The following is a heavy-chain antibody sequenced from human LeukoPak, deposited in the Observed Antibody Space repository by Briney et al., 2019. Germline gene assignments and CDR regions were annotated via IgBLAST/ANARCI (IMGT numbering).Heavy chain of an antibody. CDR3: ARSSTVTPNYYYGMDV. D-gene: IGHD2-15*01. CDR1: GFTFRSHG. J-gene: IGHJ6*02. V-gene: IGHV3-33*01. CDR2: IWYDGSKK. Sequence: GGSLRLSCAASGFTFRSHGMQWVRQAPGKGLEWVAVIWYDGSKKYYADSVKGRFTISRDNSKNTLGLQMSSLRAEDTAEYYCARSSTVTPNYYYGMDVWGQGTTVTVSS.